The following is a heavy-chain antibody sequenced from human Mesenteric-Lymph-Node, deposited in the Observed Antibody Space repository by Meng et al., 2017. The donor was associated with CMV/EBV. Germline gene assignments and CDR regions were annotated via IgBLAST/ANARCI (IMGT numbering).Heavy chain of an antibody. CDR1: GYSFTSYW. D-gene: IGHD2-2*02. CDR2: IYPGDSDT. CDR3: AIGYCSSTSCYNYGMDV. V-gene: IGHV5-51*01. J-gene: IGHJ6*02. Sequence: TVSCKGSGYSFTSYWIGWVRQMPGKGLEWMGIIYPGDSDTSYSPSFQGQVTISADKSISTAYLQWSSLKASDTAMYYCAIGYCSSTSCYNYGMDVWGQETTVTVSS.